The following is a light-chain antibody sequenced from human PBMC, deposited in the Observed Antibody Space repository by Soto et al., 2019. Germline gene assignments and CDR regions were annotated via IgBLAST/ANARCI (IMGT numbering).Light chain of an antibody. CDR2: GAS. J-gene: IGKJ1*01. CDR1: QSVSSSF. CDR3: QQHDSSPWT. V-gene: IGKV3-20*01. Sequence: EIVLTQSPGTLSLSPGERATLSCRASQSVSSSFLAWYQQKPGQAPRLLIYGASIRATGIPDRFSSSESRKDFSLTISRLAPDDAAVYYCQQHDSSPWTFGQGTKVEIK.